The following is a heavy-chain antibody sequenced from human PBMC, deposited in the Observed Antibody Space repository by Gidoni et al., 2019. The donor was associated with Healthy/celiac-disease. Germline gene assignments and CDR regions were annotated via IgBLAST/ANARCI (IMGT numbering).Heavy chain of an antibody. CDR1: GFTFSSYG. Sequence: QVQLVESGGGVVQPGRSLRLACAASGFTFSSYGMHWVRQAPGKGLEWVAVISYDGSNKYYADSVKGRFTISRDNSKNTLYLQMNSLRAEDTAVYYCAKARGTIFGVVIDVWGQGTTVTVSS. CDR2: ISYDGSNK. J-gene: IGHJ6*02. D-gene: IGHD3-3*01. V-gene: IGHV3-30*18. CDR3: AKARGTIFGVVIDV.